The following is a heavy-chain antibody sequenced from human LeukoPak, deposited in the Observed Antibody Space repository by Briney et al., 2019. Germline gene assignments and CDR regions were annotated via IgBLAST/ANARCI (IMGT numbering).Heavy chain of an antibody. D-gene: IGHD3-3*01. CDR2: IYYSGST. Sequence: PSETLSLTCSVSGGSISSHYWSWIRQPPGKGLEWIGYIYYSGSTNCNPSLNSRVTISVDTSKNQFSLKLSSVTAADTAVYYCAREGEHYEDAFDIWGQGTMVTVSS. J-gene: IGHJ3*02. CDR3: AREGEHYEDAFDI. CDR1: GGSISSHY. V-gene: IGHV4-59*11.